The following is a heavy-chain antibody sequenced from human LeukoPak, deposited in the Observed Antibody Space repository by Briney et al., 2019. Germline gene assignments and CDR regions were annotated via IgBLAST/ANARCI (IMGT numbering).Heavy chain of an antibody. Sequence: SETLSLTCTVSGDSVSSDSYYWSWIRQPPGKKLEWIGYIYNGGNTNYNPSLKSRVTMSVDTSKNQFSLKLSSVTAADTAVYYCARDRYALTFDYWGQGTLVTVSS. D-gene: IGHD3-16*01. CDR1: GDSVSSDSYY. V-gene: IGHV4-61*01. CDR3: ARDRYALTFDY. CDR2: IYNGGNT. J-gene: IGHJ4*02.